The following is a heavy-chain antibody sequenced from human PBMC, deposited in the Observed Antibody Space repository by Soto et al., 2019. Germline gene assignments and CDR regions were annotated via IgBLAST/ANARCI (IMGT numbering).Heavy chain of an antibody. CDR2: LIPIFGAA. CDR3: ARGRSSPRFDP. J-gene: IGHJ5*02. D-gene: IGHD6-6*01. CDR1: EGTFTNYA. Sequence: QVQLVQSADEVRKPGSSVKVSCKTSEGTFTNYAISWLRQAPGQGLEWVGGLIPIFGAANLAQKFQGRVTRTADESTSTVNMELSSLTSEDTAVYDCARGRSSPRFDPWGQGTLVTVSS. V-gene: IGHV1-69*01.